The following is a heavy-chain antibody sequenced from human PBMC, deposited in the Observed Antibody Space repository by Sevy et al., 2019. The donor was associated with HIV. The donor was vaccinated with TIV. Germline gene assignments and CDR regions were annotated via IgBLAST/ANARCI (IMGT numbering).Heavy chain of an antibody. D-gene: IGHD1-26*01. CDR2: IYYSGST. CDR1: GGSISSYY. J-gene: IGHJ6*03. V-gene: IGHV4-59*08. CDR3: ARISGSYHYYYYYYMDV. Sequence: SETLSLTCTVSGGSISSYYWSWIRQPPGKGLEWIGYIYYSGSTNYNPSLKSRVTISVDTSKNQFSLMLSSVTAADTAVYYCARISGSYHYYYYYYMDVWGKGTTVTVSS.